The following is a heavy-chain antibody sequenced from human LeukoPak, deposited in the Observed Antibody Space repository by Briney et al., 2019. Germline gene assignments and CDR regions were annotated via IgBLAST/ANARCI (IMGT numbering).Heavy chain of an antibody. J-gene: IGHJ4*02. CDR3: ARGYNSGWYAY. CDR1: GHSISSGYY. D-gene: IGHD6-19*01. CDR2: IYHAGST. V-gene: IGHV4-38-2*02. Sequence: SETLSLTCTVSGHSISSGYYWGWIRQSPGKGLEWIGSIYHAGSTFHNPSLKSRVTISVDTSKNQFSLKVNSVTAADTAVYYCARGYNSGWYAYWGQGTLVTVSS.